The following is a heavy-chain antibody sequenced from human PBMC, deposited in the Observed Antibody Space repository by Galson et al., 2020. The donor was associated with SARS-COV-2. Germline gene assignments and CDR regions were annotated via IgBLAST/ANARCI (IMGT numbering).Heavy chain of an antibody. CDR3: ARVGGNDGWNWFDP. CDR2: INYSAGT. V-gene: IGHV4-59*01. CDR1: GRSMSKYY. D-gene: IGHD1-1*01. J-gene: IGHJ5*02. Sequence: SETLSLTCSVSGRSMSKYYWSWIRQSHGKGTECIGNINYSAGTKSNPSLKSRVSMSVDTSENQFSLKLNSVTAADPAVYYCARVGGNDGWNWFDPWGQGTLVTVSS.